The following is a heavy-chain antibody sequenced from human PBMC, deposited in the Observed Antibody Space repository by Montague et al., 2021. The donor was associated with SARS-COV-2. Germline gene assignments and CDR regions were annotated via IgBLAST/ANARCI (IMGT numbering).Heavy chain of an antibody. CDR1: RDSISTDNYF. V-gene: IGHV4-39*07. CDR3: AKDGEEHACATFDI. J-gene: IGHJ3*02. D-gene: IGHD3-10*01. Sequence: SETLSLTCTVSRDSISTDNYFTAGSRQPRGNGLGGVESFDYGGTTFYQPPIESRVTISVDTSKKQFSLKVSSVTAADTAVYYCAKDGEEHACATFDIWGQGTMVTVSS. CDR2: FDYGGTT.